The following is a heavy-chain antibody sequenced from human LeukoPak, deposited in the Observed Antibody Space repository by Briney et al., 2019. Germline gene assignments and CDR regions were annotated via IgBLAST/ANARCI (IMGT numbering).Heavy chain of an antibody. CDR2: IYYSGIT. D-gene: IGHD6-13*01. V-gene: IGHV4-31*01. Sequence: PSETLSLTCTVSGGSLSTGGYYWSWMRQHPGKGLEWIGYIYYSGITFYNPSLKSPVTISIDTSKNQFSLKLSSVTAADTAVYYCARLVAAAVYYFDSWGQGTLVTVSS. J-gene: IGHJ4*02. CDR3: ARLVAAAVYYFDS. CDR1: GGSLSTGGYY.